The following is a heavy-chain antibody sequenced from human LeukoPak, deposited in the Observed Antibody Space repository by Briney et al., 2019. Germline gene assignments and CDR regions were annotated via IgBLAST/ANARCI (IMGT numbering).Heavy chain of an antibody. Sequence: PWGSLRLSCVASGFTFRCYAINWVRQPQAQGLEWVWGVSGRGRTTYYADSVQGRFTISSDHSKNLLFLQMNSPRAEDTAVYYGAKDRVLREQFDFWGQGPLVTVSS. CDR3: AKDRVLREQFDF. CDR1: GFTFRCYA. CDR2: VSGRGRTT. D-gene: IGHD1/OR15-1a*01. J-gene: IGHJ4*02. V-gene: IGHV3-23*01.